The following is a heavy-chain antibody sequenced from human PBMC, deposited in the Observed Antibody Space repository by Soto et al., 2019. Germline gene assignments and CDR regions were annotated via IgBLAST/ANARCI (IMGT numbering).Heavy chain of an antibody. Sequence: SVKVSCKASGGTFSSYTISWVRQAPGQGLEWMGRIIPILGIANYAQKFQGRVTITADKSTSTAYMELSSLRSEDTAVYYCAVSQLGYCSGGSCSRTFDIWVQGTMVTVSS. CDR3: AVSQLGYCSGGSCSRTFDI. D-gene: IGHD2-15*01. CDR2: IIPILGIA. CDR1: GGTFSSYT. V-gene: IGHV1-69*02. J-gene: IGHJ3*02.